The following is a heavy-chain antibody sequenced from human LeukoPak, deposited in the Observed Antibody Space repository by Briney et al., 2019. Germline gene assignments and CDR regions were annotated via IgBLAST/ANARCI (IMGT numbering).Heavy chain of an antibody. CDR2: INHSGST. D-gene: IGHD2-15*01. Sequence: PSETLSLTCTVSGGSISSSSYYWGWIRQPPGKGLEWIGEINHSGSTNYNPSLKSRVTISVDTSKNQFSLKLSSVTAADTAVYYCARSDVVVAASHPYYYYGMDVWGQGTTVTVSS. J-gene: IGHJ6*02. CDR1: GGSISSSSYY. V-gene: IGHV4-39*07. CDR3: ARSDVVVAASHPYYYYGMDV.